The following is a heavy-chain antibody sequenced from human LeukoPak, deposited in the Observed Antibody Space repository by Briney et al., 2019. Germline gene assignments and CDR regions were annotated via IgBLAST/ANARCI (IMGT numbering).Heavy chain of an antibody. CDR1: GFTFGDYA. CDR3: TLPRVYYYYGMDV. V-gene: IGHV3-49*04. J-gene: IGHJ6*04. Sequence: GGSLRLSCTASGFTFGDYAMSWVRQAPGKGLERVGFIRSKAYGGTTEYAASVKGRFTISRDDSKSIAYLQMNSLKTEDTAVYYCTLPRVYYYYGMDVWGKGTTVTVSS. CDR2: IRSKAYGGTT.